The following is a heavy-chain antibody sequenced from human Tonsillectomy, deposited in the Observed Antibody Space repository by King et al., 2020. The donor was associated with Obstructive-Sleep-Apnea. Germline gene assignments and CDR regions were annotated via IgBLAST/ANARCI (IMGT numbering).Heavy chain of an antibody. CDR1: GFTFRTHS. CDR3: ARLVDDYGDYVNWYFDL. D-gene: IGHD4-17*01. CDR2: ISRDSSTI. Sequence: QLVQSGGGLVQPGGSLRLSCVASGFTFRTHSMTWVRQAPGKGLEWVSYISRDSSTIYYADSVKGRFTISRDNAKNSLYRQMSSLRAAETAVYYCARLVDDYGDYVNWYFDLWGRGTLVTVSS. V-gene: IGHV3-48*01. J-gene: IGHJ2*01.